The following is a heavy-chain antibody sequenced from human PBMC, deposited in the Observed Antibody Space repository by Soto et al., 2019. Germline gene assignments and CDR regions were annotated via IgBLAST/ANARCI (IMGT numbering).Heavy chain of an antibody. CDR2: ISGSGGST. CDR1: GFTFSSYA. V-gene: IGHV3-23*01. J-gene: IGHJ5*02. Sequence: VQLLESGGGLVQPGGSLRLSCAASGFTFSSYAMSWVRQAPGKGLEWVSAISGSGGSTYYADSVKGRFTISRDNSKNTLYLQMNSLRAEDTAVYYCAKGGIAAAGTGGWLDPWGQGTLVTVSS. D-gene: IGHD6-13*01. CDR3: AKGGIAAAGTGGWLDP.